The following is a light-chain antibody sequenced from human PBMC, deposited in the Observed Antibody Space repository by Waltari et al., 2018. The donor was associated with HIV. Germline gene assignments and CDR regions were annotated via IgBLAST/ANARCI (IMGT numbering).Light chain of an antibody. CDR2: GKS. V-gene: IGLV3-19*01. CDR3: NLRDNSGNVV. CDR1: SLRRSY. J-gene: IGLJ2*01. Sequence: SSELTQDPAVSVALGQTVRITCQGDSLRRSYATWYQQKPGQAPVLVIYGKSSRPSGIPDRFSGSSSGNTVSLTITGAQAEDEADYYCNLRDNSGNVVFGGGTKLTVL.